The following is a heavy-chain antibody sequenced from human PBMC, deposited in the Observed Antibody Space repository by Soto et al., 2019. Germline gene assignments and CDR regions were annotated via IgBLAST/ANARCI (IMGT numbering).Heavy chain of an antibody. J-gene: IGHJ5*02. CDR3: ARGLQQQFLAWLDP. D-gene: IGHD6-13*01. CDR1: GGTFSSYT. V-gene: IGHV1-18*01. Sequence: ASVKVSCKASGGTFSSYTISWVRQSPGQGLEWMGWISAYNGNTNYAQKLQGRVTMTTDTSTSTAYMELRSLRSDDTAVYYCARGLQQQFLAWLDPWGQGTLVTVSS. CDR2: ISAYNGNT.